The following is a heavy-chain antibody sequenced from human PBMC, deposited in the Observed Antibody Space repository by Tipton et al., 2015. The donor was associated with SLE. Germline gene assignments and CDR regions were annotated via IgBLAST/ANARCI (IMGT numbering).Heavy chain of an antibody. V-gene: IGHV4-34*01. CDR1: GGSFSGYY. J-gene: IGHJ4*02. CDR3: ARGRGSARAPFDY. D-gene: IGHD6-6*01. CDR2: INHSGST. Sequence: TLSLTCAVYGGSFSGYYWSWIRQPPGKGLEWIGEINHSGSTNYNPSLKSRVTISVDTSKNQFSLKLSSVTAADTAVYYCARGRGSARAPFDYWGQGTLVTVSS.